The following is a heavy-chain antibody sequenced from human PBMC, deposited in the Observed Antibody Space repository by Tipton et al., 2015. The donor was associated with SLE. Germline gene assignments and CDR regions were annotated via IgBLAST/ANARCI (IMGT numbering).Heavy chain of an antibody. CDR2: INGGSAGST. Sequence: SLRLSCAASGFTFSSYAMSWVRQAPGKGLEWVSGINGGSAGSTYYADSVKGRFTISRDNSKSTLYLQMNSLRAEDTAIYYCAKVGPTVTSGLDSWGQGTLVTVSS. CDR3: AKVGPTVTSGLDS. D-gene: IGHD4-17*01. J-gene: IGHJ4*02. CDR1: GFTFSSYA. V-gene: IGHV3-23*01.